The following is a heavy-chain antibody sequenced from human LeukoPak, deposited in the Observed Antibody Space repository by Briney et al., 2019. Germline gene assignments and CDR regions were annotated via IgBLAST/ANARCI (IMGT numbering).Heavy chain of an antibody. CDR1: GFTFNNFA. CDR3: ARMYSSGWYIGAFDV. Sequence: GGSLRLSCAAPGFTFNNFAMHWVRQAPGQGLEWVTAVSHDGNIKEYVDSVKGRFTVSRDNSKNTLYLQMNSLRVGDTAIYYCARMYSSGWYIGAFDVWGQGTMVTVSS. J-gene: IGHJ3*01. CDR2: VSHDGNIK. D-gene: IGHD6-19*01. V-gene: IGHV3-30*04.